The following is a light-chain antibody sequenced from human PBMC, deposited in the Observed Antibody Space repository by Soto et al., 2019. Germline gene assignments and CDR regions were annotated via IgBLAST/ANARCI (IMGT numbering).Light chain of an antibody. Sequence: QSALTQPASVSGSPGQSITISCTGTSNDVGGYNYVSWYQQHPGKAPKLMIYEVSNRPSGISNRLSGSKSGNTAFLTISGLQAEDEADYLCSSYTTRGTHVFGTGTKLTVL. V-gene: IGLV2-14*01. CDR2: EVS. CDR1: SNDVGGYNY. CDR3: SSYTTRGTHV. J-gene: IGLJ1*01.